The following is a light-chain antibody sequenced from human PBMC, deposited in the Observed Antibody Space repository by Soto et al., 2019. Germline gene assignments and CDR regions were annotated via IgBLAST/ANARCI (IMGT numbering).Light chain of an antibody. CDR3: QSYDSSLSEGV. Sequence: QAVLTQPPSVSGAPGQRVTISCTGSSSNIGAGYNVHWYQQVPGTVPKLLIYANNNRPSGVPDRFSGSRSGTSASLAITGLQAGDEADYYCQSYDSSLSEGVFGGGTKLTVL. V-gene: IGLV1-40*01. CDR1: SSNIGAGYN. CDR2: ANN. J-gene: IGLJ3*02.